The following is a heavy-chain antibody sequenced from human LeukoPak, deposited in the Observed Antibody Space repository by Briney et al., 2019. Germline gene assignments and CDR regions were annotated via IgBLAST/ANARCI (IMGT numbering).Heavy chain of an antibody. CDR3: AKDRYNCSGYYYYMDV. CDR2: ISWNSGSI. Sequence: GRSLRLSCAASGFTFDDYAMHWVRQAPGKGLEWVSGISWNSGSIGYADSVKGRFTISRDNAKNSLYLQMNSLRAEDTALYYCAKDRYNCSGYYYYMDVWGKGTTVTVSS. J-gene: IGHJ6*03. CDR1: GFTFDDYA. D-gene: IGHD1-20*01. V-gene: IGHV3-9*01.